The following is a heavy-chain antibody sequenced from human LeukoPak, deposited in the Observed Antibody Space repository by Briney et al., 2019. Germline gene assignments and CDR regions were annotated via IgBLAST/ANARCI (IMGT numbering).Heavy chain of an antibody. Sequence: SQTLSLTCAISGDSVSSNSAAWHWIRQSPSRGLEWLGRTYYRSKWYNEYAVSVKSRITINPDTSKNQFSLQLNSMIPEDTAVYYGASQGAVGHIDSWGQGTLVTVSS. CDR1: GDSVSSNSAA. CDR3: ASQGAVGHIDS. V-gene: IGHV6-1*01. J-gene: IGHJ4*02. D-gene: IGHD2-15*01. CDR2: TYYRSKWYN.